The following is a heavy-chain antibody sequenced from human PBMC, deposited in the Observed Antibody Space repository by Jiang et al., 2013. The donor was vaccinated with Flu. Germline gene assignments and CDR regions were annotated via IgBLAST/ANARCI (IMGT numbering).Heavy chain of an antibody. D-gene: IGHD3-10*01. J-gene: IGHJ3*02. CDR3: ARVPIWFGSDAFDI. Sequence: VKKPGASVKVSCKASGYTFTGYYMHWVRQAPGQGLEWMGWINPNSGGTNYAQKFQGRVTMTRDTSISTAYMELSRLRSDDTAVYYCARVPIWFGSDAFDIWGQGTMVTVSS. CDR2: INPNSGGT. V-gene: IGHV1-2*02. CDR1: GYTFTGYY.